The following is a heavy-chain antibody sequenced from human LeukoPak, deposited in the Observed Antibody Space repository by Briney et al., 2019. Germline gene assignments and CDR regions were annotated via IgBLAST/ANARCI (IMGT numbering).Heavy chain of an antibody. Sequence: GGSLSLSCAASGFTFSNYWMSWVRQAPGQGLEWVANIKEDGSEKYYVDSVKGRFTISRDNARNSLYLQMNSLRAEDTAVYYCASGRQLGYWGQGTLVTVSS. CDR3: ASGRQLGY. J-gene: IGHJ4*02. CDR1: GFTFSNYW. CDR2: IKEDGSEK. D-gene: IGHD6-13*01. V-gene: IGHV3-7*01.